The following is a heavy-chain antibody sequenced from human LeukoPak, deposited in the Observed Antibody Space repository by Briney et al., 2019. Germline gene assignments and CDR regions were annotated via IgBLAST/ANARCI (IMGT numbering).Heavy chain of an antibody. CDR2: IYSGGST. CDR3: ARDVGDSSKGMDV. V-gene: IGHV3-53*01. CDR1: GFTVSSNY. J-gene: IGHJ6*02. D-gene: IGHD3-16*02. Sequence: GGSLRLSCAASGFTVSSNYMSWVRQAPGKGLEWVSVIYSGGSTYYADSVKGRFTISRDNSKNTLYLQMNSLRAEDTAVYYCARDVGDSSKGMDVWGQGTTVTVSS.